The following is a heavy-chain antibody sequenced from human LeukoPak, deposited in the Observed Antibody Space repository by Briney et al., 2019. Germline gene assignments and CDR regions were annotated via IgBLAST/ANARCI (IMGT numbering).Heavy chain of an antibody. V-gene: IGHV4-4*02. J-gene: IGHJ4*02. CDR2: IYHSGST. CDR3: ARGVYSYGYLYYFDY. D-gene: IGHD5-18*01. Sequence: SETLSLTCTVSGGSISSSNWWSWVRQPPGKGLEWIGEIYHSGSTNYNPSLKSRVTISVDTSKNQFSLKLSSVTAADTAVYYCARGVYSYGYLYYFDYWGQGTLVTVSS. CDR1: GGSISSSNW.